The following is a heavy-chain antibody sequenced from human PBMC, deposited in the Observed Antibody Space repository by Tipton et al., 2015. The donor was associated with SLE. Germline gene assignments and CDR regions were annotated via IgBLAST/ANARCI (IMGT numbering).Heavy chain of an antibody. D-gene: IGHD3-3*01. CDR2: IYYSGST. CDR1: GGSISSSSYY. J-gene: IGHJ6*03. V-gene: IGHV4-39*01. CDR3: ARHVYDFWSGYPHYYYYYMDV. Sequence: TLSLTCTVSGGSISSSSYYWGWIRQPPGKGLEWIGSIYYSGSTYYNPSLKSRVTISVDTSKNQLSLKLSSVTAADTAVYYCARHVYDFWSGYPHYYYYYMDVWGKGTTVTVSS.